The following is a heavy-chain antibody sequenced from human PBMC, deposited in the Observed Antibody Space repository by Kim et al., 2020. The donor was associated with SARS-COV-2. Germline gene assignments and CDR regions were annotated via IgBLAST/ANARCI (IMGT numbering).Heavy chain of an antibody. V-gene: IGHV1-2*06. CDR1: GYTFTGYY. CDR3: ARESGSSWYDFDY. Sequence: ASVKVSCKASGYTFTGYYMHWVRQAPGQGLEWMGRINPNSGGTNYAQNFQGRVTMTRDTSISTAYMELSRLRSDDTAVYYCARESGSSWYDFDYWDQGTWSPSPQ. J-gene: IGHJ4*02. CDR2: INPNSGGT. D-gene: IGHD6-13*01.